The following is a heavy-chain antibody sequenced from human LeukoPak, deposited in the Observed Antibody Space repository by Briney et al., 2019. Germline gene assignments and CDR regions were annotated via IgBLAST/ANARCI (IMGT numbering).Heavy chain of an antibody. J-gene: IGHJ6*03. CDR2: IYHSGGT. V-gene: IGHV4-38-2*02. Sequence: SETLSLTCTVSGYSISSGYYWGWIRQPPGKGLEWIGSIYHSGGTYYNPSLKSRVTISVDTSKNQFSLKLSSVTAADTAVYYCAREATIFGVAYYYYYMDVWGKGTTVTVSS. CDR3: AREATIFGVAYYYYYMDV. D-gene: IGHD3-3*01. CDR1: GYSISSGYY.